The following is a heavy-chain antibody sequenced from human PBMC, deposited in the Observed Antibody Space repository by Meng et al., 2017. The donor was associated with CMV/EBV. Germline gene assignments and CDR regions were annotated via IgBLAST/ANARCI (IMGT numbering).Heavy chain of an antibody. CDR1: GFKFGDYV. V-gene: IGHV3-49*04. J-gene: IGHJ4*02. CDR3: TRDWGDYDYVWGSD. CDR2: IRSKGYGETT. D-gene: IGHD3-16*01. Sequence: GGSLRLSCIASGFKFGDYVMSWVRQAPGKGLEWVGFIRSKGYGETTEYAASVKGRFTISRDDSKGIAYLQMNSLRTEDTAMYHCTRDWGDYDYVWGSDWGQGTLVPSPQ.